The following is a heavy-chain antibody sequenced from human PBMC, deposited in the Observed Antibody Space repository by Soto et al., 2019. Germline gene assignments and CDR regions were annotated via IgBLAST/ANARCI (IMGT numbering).Heavy chain of an antibody. CDR3: ARAESSSWYYFGY. Sequence: PGGSLRLSCAASGFTFSSYEMNWVRQAPGKGLEWVSYISSSGSTIYYADSVKGRFTISRDNAKNSLYLQMNSLRAEDTAVYYCARAESSSWYYFGYWGQGTLVTVSS. CDR2: ISSSGSTI. CDR1: GFTFSSYE. D-gene: IGHD6-13*01. V-gene: IGHV3-48*03. J-gene: IGHJ4*02.